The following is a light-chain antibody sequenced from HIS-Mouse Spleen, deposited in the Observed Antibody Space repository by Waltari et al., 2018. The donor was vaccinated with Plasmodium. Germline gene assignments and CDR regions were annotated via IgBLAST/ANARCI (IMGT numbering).Light chain of an antibody. V-gene: IGLV8-61*01. J-gene: IGLJ2*01. CDR1: SGSVSTSYY. CDR2: STN. CDR3: VLYMGSGIWV. Sequence: QTVVTQEPSFSVSPGGTVPLTCGLSSGSVSTSYYPSWYQQTPGQAPRTLIYSTNTRFSGSILGNKAALTITGAQADDESDYYCVLYMGSGIWVFGGGTKLTVL.